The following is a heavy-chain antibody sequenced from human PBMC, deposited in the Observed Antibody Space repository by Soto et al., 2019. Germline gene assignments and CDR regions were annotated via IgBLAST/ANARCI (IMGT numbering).Heavy chain of an antibody. V-gene: IGHV3-33*01. D-gene: IGHD6-19*01. J-gene: IGHJ6*02. CDR1: GFTFSSYG. CDR3: ARDPTGWSNYYYYGMHV. CDR2: IWYDGSNK. Sequence: QVQLVESGGGVVQPGRSLRLSCAASGFTFSSYGMHWVRQAPGKGLEWVAVIWYDGSNKYYADSVKGRFTISRDNSKNTLYLKMNGMRAEDTAVYHCARDPTGWSNYYYYGMHVWGQGTTVTVTS.